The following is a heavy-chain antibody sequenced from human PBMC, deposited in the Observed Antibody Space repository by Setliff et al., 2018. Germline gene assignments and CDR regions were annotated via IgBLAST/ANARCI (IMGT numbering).Heavy chain of an antibody. V-gene: IGHV3-49*04. D-gene: IGHD3-10*01. CDR1: GFTISDYA. CDR2: IGSKTYGGTT. Sequence: PGGSLRLSCIVSGFTISDYAMSWVRQAPGKGLEWVGFIGSKTYGGTTEYAASVKGRFTISRDAKNIAYLQMNSLKTEDTAVYYCTGRTYGHQLGDYWGQGTLVTVSS. J-gene: IGHJ4*02. CDR3: TGRTYGHQLGDY.